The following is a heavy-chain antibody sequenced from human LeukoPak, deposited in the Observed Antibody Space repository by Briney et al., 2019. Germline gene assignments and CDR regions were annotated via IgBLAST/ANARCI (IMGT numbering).Heavy chain of an antibody. CDR3: AKAPYVAAATAFDI. CDR1: GYTFTGYY. CDR2: INPNSGGT. V-gene: IGHV1-2*02. J-gene: IGHJ3*02. Sequence: EASVKVSCKASGYTFTGYYMHWVRQAPGQGLEWMGWINPNSGGTNYAQKFQGRVTMTRDTSISTAYMELSRLRSDDTAVYYCAKAPYVAAATAFDIWGQGTMVTVSS. D-gene: IGHD6-13*01.